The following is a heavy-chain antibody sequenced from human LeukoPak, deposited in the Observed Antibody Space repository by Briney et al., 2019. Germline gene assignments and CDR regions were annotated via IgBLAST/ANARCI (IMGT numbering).Heavy chain of an antibody. V-gene: IGHV4-39*07. CDR3: AAGFYGGNLDY. J-gene: IGHJ4*02. Sequence: SETLSLTCTVSGGSISSSSYCWGWIRQPPGKGLEWIGSIYYSGSTYYNPSLKSRVTISVDTSKNQFSLKLSSVTAEDTAVYYCAAGFYGGNLDYWGQGTLVTVSS. CDR2: IYYSGST. CDR1: GGSISSSSYC. D-gene: IGHD4-23*01.